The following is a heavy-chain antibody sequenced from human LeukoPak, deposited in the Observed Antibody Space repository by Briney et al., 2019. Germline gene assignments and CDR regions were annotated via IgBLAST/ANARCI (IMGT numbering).Heavy chain of an antibody. CDR3: ASVRHDPLEYYYYIDV. Sequence: PSETLSLTCAVSGDSLSRYDWTWIRQPPGKGLEWLGEINPSGSPDYNPSLKSRATISVDTSKNQISLRLASVTAADTAMYYCASVRHDPLEYYYYIDVWGKGTTVTVSS. J-gene: IGHJ6*03. D-gene: IGHD2/OR15-2a*01. CDR2: INPSGSP. V-gene: IGHV4-34*01. CDR1: GDSLSRYD.